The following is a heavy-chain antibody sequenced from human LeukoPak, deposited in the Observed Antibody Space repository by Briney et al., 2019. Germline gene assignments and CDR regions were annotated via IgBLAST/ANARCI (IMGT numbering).Heavy chain of an antibody. D-gene: IGHD2-15*01. Sequence: GGSLRLSCAASGFTFSSYSMNWVRQAPGKGLEWVSSISSSSSYIYYADSVKGRFTISRDNAKKSLYLQMNSLRAEDTAVYYCASIYCSGGSCYSRGDYWGQGTLVTVSS. CDR3: ASIYCSGGSCYSRGDY. CDR2: ISSSSSYI. J-gene: IGHJ4*02. V-gene: IGHV3-21*01. CDR1: GFTFSSYS.